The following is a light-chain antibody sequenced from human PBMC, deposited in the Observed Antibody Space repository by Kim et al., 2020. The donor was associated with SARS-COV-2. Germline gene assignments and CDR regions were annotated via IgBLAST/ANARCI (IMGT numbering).Light chain of an antibody. V-gene: IGLV1-44*01. CDR1: RANIVANT. CDR2: SNN. Sequence: GQRVNISCAGSRANIVANTVNWYQQVPGTTPKLLIFSNNKRPSGVPDRFSGSKSGTSASLTISGLQSEDEADYYCAAWDDGLNAWLFGGGTQLTVL. J-gene: IGLJ3*02. CDR3: AAWDDGLNAWL.